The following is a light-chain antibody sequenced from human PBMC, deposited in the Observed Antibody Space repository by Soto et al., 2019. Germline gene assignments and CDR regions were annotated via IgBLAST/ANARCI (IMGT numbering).Light chain of an antibody. Sequence: EIVLTQSAGTLSWSAGERATLSWRASQSVSGRYLAWYQQKNGQAPRLLIYGASSRATGIPDRFSGGGYGTDFNLTISRLETGDFAVYFCQQYGGFPITFGQGTRLEIK. CDR1: QSVSGRY. CDR2: GAS. J-gene: IGKJ5*01. V-gene: IGKV3-20*01. CDR3: QQYGGFPIT.